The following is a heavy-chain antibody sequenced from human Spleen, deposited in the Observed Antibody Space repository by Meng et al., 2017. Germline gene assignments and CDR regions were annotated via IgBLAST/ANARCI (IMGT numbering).Heavy chain of an antibody. V-gene: IGHV1-2*02. D-gene: IGHD3-9*01. CDR1: GGTFSSYA. CDR3: ARVSYDILTDY. J-gene: IGHJ4*02. CDR2: INPNSGGT. Sequence: ASVKVSCKASGGTFSSYAISWVRQAPGQGLEWMGWINPNSGGTNYAQKFQGRVTMTRDTSISTAYMELSRLRSDDTAVYYCARVSYDILTDYWGQGTLVTVSS.